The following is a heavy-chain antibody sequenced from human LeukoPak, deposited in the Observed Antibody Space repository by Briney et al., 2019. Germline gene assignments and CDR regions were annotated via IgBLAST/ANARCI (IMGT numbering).Heavy chain of an antibody. V-gene: IGHV3-66*01. CDR2: IYSGGAT. D-gene: IGHD4-11*01. J-gene: IGHJ4*02. CDR3: ARDPPAVKSGTYG. Sequence: PGGSLRLSCAASGVTVGNNYMIWVRQAPRKGLEWVSRIYSGGATYYTDSVKGRLTIYRDSSKNTLFLQMNSLRAADTAVYYCARDPPAVKSGTYGWGQGTLVTVSS. CDR1: GVTVGNNY.